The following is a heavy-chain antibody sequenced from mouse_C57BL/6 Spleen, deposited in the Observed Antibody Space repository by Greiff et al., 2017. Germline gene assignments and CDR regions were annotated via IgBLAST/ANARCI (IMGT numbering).Heavy chain of an antibody. J-gene: IGHJ1*03. D-gene: IGHD2-1*01. CDR1: GFPITSGYY. Sequence: VQLKESGPGLVKPSQSLFLTCSTTGFPITSGYYWIWIRQPPGKPLEWMGYITHSGETFYNPSLQSPISITRDTSKNQFFLQLNSVTTEDTAMYYCAGDEYGNWYFDVWGTGTTVTVSS. CDR3: AGDEYGNWYFDV. CDR2: ITHSGET. V-gene: IGHV12-3*01.